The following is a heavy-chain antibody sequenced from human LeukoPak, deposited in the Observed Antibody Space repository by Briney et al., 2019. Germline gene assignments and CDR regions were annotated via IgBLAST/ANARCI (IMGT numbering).Heavy chain of an antibody. D-gene: IGHD4-17*01. J-gene: IGHJ4*02. CDR1: GVTVSSSY. V-gene: IGHV3-66*01. CDR3: ARDPSPFYGDYGY. CDR2: MYSGGAT. Sequence: PGGSLGLSCAASGVTVSSSYMSWVRQAPGKGLEWVSIMYSGGATDYADSVKGRFTISRDNSKNTLYLQMNSLRAEDTAVYYCARDPSPFYGDYGYWGQGTLVIVSS.